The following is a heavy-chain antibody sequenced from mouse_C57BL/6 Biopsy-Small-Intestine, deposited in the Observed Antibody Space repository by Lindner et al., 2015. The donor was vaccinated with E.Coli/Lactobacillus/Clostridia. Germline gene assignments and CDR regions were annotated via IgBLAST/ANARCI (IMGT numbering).Heavy chain of an antibody. J-gene: IGHJ3*02. CDR2: ISPYNGDT. D-gene: IGHD2-13*01. V-gene: IGHV1-14*01. CDR1: GYTFINYG. Sequence: SVKVSCKASGYTFINYGISWVRQAPGQGLEWMGWISPYNGDTKYAQKLQGRVTMTTDTSTSTAFMELRSLRSDDTAVYYCASNDPTSCGGDCFYAFDMWGQGTMVTVSS. CDR3: ASNDPTSCGGDCFYAFDM.